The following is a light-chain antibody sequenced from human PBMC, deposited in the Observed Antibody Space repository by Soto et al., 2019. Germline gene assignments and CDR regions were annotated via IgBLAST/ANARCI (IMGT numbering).Light chain of an antibody. J-gene: IGKJ1*01. CDR1: QSVFYSSNNKNC. Sequence: DIVMTQSPDSLAVSLGERATINCKSSQSVFYSSNNKNCLAWYQQKPGQPPKLLIYWADTRESGVPDRFSGSGSGSDFTLTISSLQAEDAAVYFCQQDYSTPWTFGQGTKVEIK. CDR3: QQDYSTPWT. CDR2: WAD. V-gene: IGKV4-1*01.